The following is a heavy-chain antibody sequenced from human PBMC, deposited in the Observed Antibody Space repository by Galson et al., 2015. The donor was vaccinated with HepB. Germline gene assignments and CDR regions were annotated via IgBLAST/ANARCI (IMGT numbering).Heavy chain of an antibody. Sequence: TLSLTCPVSGGSISSGGYSWSWLRQPPGKGLEWIGYIYHSGSTYYNPSLKSRVTISVDRSKNQFSLKLSSVTAADTAVYYCARGYSGYDYEAEWGQGTLVTVSS. CDR3: ARGYSGYDYEAE. CDR2: IYHSGST. D-gene: IGHD5-12*01. V-gene: IGHV4-30-2*01. CDR1: GGSISSGGYS. J-gene: IGHJ4*02.